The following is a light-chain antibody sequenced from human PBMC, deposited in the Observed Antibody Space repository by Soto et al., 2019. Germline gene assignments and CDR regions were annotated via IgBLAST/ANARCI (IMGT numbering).Light chain of an antibody. V-gene: IGKV1-33*01. Sequence: DIQMTQSPSSLSASVGDRVTITCQASQDSDKYLSWYQQKPGKAPELLIHDASNLETGVPSRFSGSGSGTEFTFTISSLQPEDIATYFCQQYASLPLTFGGGTKVDIK. CDR3: QQYASLPLT. CDR2: DAS. CDR1: QDSDKY. J-gene: IGKJ4*01.